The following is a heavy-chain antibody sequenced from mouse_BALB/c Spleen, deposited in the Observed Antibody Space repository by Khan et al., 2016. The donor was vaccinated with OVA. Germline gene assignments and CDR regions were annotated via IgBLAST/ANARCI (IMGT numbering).Heavy chain of an antibody. J-gene: IGHJ2*01. D-gene: IGHD1-1*01. Sequence: QVQLQQSGAELVRPGASVKLSCKTSGYIFTSYWIHWVKQRSGQGLEWIARIYPGTDNTYYNEKLRDKATLTADKSSSTAYIQLSSLKSEDSAVYFCAREEALCYFAYWGQGTTLTVSS. CDR3: AREEALCYFAY. CDR2: IYPGTDNT. CDR1: GYIFTSYW. V-gene: IGHV1S132*01.